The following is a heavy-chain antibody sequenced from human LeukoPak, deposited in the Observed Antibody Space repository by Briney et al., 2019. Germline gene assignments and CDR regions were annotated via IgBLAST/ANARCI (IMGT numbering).Heavy chain of an antibody. CDR1: GFTFKYYW. J-gene: IGHJ4*02. V-gene: IGHV3-7*01. CDR2: IKEDGTQK. CDR3: VRAGWELDY. Sequence: GGSLRLSCEASGFTFKYYWMTWVRQAPGKGLEWVADIKEDGTQKYYLDSVKGRFTISRDDAKNSVFLQMNSPRAEDTAVYYCVRAGWELDYWGQGALATVSS. D-gene: IGHD1-26*01.